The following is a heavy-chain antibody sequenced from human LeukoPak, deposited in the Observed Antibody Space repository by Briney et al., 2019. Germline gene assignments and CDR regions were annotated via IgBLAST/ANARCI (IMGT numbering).Heavy chain of an antibody. CDR3: ARAGAVAGTFDY. D-gene: IGHD6-19*01. J-gene: IGHJ4*02. V-gene: IGHV3-21*01. CDR2: ISSSSYI. Sequence: GGSLRLSCAGSGFTFSSYSMNWVRQAPGKGLEWVSSISSSSYIYYADSVKGRFTISRDNAKNSLYLQMNSLRAEDTAVYYCARAGAVAGTFDYWGQGTLVTVSP. CDR1: GFTFSSYS.